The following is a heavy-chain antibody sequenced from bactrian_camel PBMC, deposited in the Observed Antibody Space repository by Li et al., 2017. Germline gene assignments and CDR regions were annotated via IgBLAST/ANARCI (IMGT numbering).Heavy chain of an antibody. D-gene: IGHD2*01. CDR2: SNSGGGST. CDR1: RPTFDDSD. CDR3: ALDGNGADFTY. J-gene: IGHJ4*01. Sequence: VQLVESGGGSVKAGETLRLSCTASRPTFDDSDMSWVRQAPGKGLEWVSRSNSGGGSTYYADSVKGRFTISRDNGKNVLYLQMNSLKSEDMAMYYCALDGNGADFTYWGQGTQVTVS. V-gene: IGHV3S40*01.